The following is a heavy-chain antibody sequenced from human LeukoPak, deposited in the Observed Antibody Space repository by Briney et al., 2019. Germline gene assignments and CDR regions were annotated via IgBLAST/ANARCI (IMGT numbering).Heavy chain of an antibody. CDR2: IKQDGSEK. CDR1: GFTFSSYW. Sequence: PGGSLRLSCAASGFTFSSYWMSWVRQAPGKGLEWVANIKQDGSEKYYVDSVKGRFTISRDNAKNSLYLQMNSLRAEDTAVYYCAREVEYSSSPTFDYWGQGTLVTVSS. CDR3: AREVEYSSSPTFDY. J-gene: IGHJ4*02. V-gene: IGHV3-7*01. D-gene: IGHD6-6*01.